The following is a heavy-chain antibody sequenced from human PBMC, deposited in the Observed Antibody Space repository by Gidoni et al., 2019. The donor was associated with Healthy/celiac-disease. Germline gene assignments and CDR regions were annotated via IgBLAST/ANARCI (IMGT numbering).Heavy chain of an antibody. CDR2: IIPIFGTA. Sequence: QVQLVQSGAEVKKPGSSVTVSCKTSGGTFSSYAISWVRQAPGQGLEWMGGIIPIFGTANYAQKFQGRVTITADESTSTAYMELSSLRSEDTAVYYCARGQVPGFYYYYYGMDVWGQGTTVTVSS. CDR3: ARGQVPGFYYYYYGMDV. D-gene: IGHD2-2*01. CDR1: GGTFSSYA. V-gene: IGHV1-69*01. J-gene: IGHJ6*02.